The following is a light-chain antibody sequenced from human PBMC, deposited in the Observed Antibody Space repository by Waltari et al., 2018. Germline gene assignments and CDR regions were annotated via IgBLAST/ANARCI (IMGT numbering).Light chain of an antibody. J-gene: IGLJ2*01. CDR1: GSDVGSYVH. CDR2: DVS. V-gene: IGLV2-14*03. CDR3: SSYTSSGTVI. Sequence: QSALTQPASVSGSPGQSITISCTGTGSDVGSYVHVPWYQQHPGKGPKLMIFDVSNRPSGVSNRFSGSKSGNTASLTISGLQAEDEADYYCSSYTSSGTVIFGGGTKLTVL.